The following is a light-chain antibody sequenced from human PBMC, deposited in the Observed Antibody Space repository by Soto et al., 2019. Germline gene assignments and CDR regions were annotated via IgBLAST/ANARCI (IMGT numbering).Light chain of an antibody. CDR2: DNN. CDR1: RSNIGADYD. V-gene: IGLV1-40*01. J-gene: IGLJ3*02. Sequence: QSVLTQPPSVSGAPGQRVTISCTGTRSNIGADYDVNWYQHLPGTAPKLLIFDNNNRPSGVPHRFSGSKSGTSASLAITGLQAEDEADYYCQTYDTSLSGWVFGGGTKVTVL. CDR3: QTYDTSLSGWV.